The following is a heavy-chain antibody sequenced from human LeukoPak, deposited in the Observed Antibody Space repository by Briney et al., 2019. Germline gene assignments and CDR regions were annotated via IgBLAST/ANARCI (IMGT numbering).Heavy chain of an antibody. CDR1: GFTFSSYA. CDR2: IKSKGDGETI. Sequence: GGSLRLSCAASGFTFSSYAVSWVRQAPGKGLEWVGRIKSKGDGETIDNAAPVKGRFTMSRDDSKATLYLQMNSLKAEDTAVYYCTTDLGLTMIRGVIVYWGQGALVTVSS. V-gene: IGHV3-15*01. J-gene: IGHJ4*02. D-gene: IGHD3-10*01. CDR3: TTDLGLTMIRGVIVY.